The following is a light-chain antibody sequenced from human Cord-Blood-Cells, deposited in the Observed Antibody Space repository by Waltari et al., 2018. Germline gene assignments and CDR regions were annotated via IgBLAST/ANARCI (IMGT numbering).Light chain of an antibody. CDR3: QQYYSYPRT. V-gene: IGKV1-8*01. CDR2: AAS. J-gene: IGKJ1*01. Sequence: AIRMTQSPSSFSPSTGDRVTTTRRASQGISSYLAWYQQKPGKAPKLLIYAASTLQSGVPSRFSGSGSGTDFTLTISCLQFEDFATYYCQQYYSYPRTFGQGTKVEIK. CDR1: QGISSY.